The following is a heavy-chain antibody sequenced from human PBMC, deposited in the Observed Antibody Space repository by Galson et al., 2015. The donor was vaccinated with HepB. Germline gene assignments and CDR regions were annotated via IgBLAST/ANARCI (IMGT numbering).Heavy chain of an antibody. J-gene: IGHJ4*02. CDR1: GFTFSGSA. CDR3: TRHYSGSYYVDY. CDR2: IRSKANSYAT. V-gene: IGHV3-73*01. D-gene: IGHD1-26*01. Sequence: SLRLSCAASGFTFSGSAMHWVRQASGKGLEWVGRIRSKANSYATAYAASVKGRFTISRDDSKNTAYLQMNSLKTEDTAVYYCTRHYSGSYYVDYWGQGTLVTVSS.